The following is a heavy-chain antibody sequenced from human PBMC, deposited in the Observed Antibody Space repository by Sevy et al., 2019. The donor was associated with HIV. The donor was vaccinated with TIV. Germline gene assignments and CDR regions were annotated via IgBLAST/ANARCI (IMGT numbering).Heavy chain of an antibody. V-gene: IGHV1-2*06. D-gene: IGHD6-13*01. Sequence: ASVKVSCKASGYTFTRYVITWVRQAPGQGLEWMGRINPTSGGTKFAEMFQGRVTMTRDMSISTAYMELSSLRSDDTAVYYCVRVPAAAGTRGYFDYWGQGTLVTVSS. CDR1: GYTFTRYV. J-gene: IGHJ4*02. CDR2: INPTSGGT. CDR3: VRVPAAAGTRGYFDY.